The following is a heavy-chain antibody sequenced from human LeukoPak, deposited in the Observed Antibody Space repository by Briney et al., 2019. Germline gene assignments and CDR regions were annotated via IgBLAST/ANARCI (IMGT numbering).Heavy chain of an antibody. Sequence: GGSLRLSCAASGFTFSSYAMHWVRQAPGKGLEWVAVISYDGSNKYYADSVKGQFTISRDNSKNTLYLQMNSLRAEDTAVYYCAKNYDFWSGYYLGTYYYYGMDVWGQGTTVTVSS. CDR1: GFTFSSYA. D-gene: IGHD3-3*01. V-gene: IGHV3-30-3*02. CDR3: AKNYDFWSGYYLGTYYYYGMDV. J-gene: IGHJ6*02. CDR2: ISYDGSNK.